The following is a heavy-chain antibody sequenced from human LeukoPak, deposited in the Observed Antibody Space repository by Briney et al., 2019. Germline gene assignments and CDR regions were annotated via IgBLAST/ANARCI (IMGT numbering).Heavy chain of an antibody. CDR1: GFTFSSYA. D-gene: IGHD2-2*01. CDR3: ARDRKNCSSTSCYSSFSFDP. CDR2: ISSNGGST. Sequence: GGSLRLSCAASGFTFSSYAMHWVRQAPGKGLEYVSAISSNGGSTYYANSVKGRFTISRDNSKNTLYLQMGSLRAEDMAVYYCARDRKNCSSTSCYSSFSFDPWGQGTLVTVSS. J-gene: IGHJ5*02. V-gene: IGHV3-64*01.